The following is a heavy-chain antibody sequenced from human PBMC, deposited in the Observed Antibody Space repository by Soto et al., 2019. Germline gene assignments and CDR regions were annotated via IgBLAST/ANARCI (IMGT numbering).Heavy chain of an antibody. J-gene: IGHJ4*02. CDR1: GGSISSYY. Sequence: SETLSLTCTVSGGSISSYYWSWIRQPAGKGLGWIGRIYTSGSTNYNPSLKSRVTMSVDTSKNQFSLKLSSVTAADTAVYYCAIRALDSSGYDFDYWGQGTLVTVSS. D-gene: IGHD3-22*01. CDR2: IYTSGST. CDR3: AIRALDSSGYDFDY. V-gene: IGHV4-4*07.